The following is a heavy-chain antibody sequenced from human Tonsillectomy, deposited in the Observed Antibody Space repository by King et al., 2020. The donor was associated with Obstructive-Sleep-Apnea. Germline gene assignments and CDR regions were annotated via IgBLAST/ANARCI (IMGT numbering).Heavy chain of an antibody. D-gene: IGHD6-13*01. V-gene: IGHV3-23*04. J-gene: IGHJ6*02. CDR1: GFTSISYA. Sequence: VQLVESGGGVVQPGGSLRLSCAASGFTSISYAMSWVRQAPWKGLEWGSAISGSGGSTYYADSVKGRFTISRDNSKNTLDLQMNRRRSEDTAVYYCAKEEAAGNYYYGMDVWGQGTTVTVSS. CDR3: AKEEAAGNYYYGMDV. CDR2: ISGSGGST.